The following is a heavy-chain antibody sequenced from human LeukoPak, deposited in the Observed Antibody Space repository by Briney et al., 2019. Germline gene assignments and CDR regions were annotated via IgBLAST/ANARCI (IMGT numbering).Heavy chain of an antibody. D-gene: IGHD5-24*01. CDR2: IYTGGRI. CDR1: GGSMTGNSHY. CDR3: ARLSVEMATYTIFDY. V-gene: IGHV4-61*02. J-gene: IGHJ4*02. Sequence: TSETLSLTCTVSGGSMTGNSHYWNWIRQPAGKGLEWIGRIYTGGRIMYNPSLKSRVAISIDTSKKQFSLKLSSMTAADTAVYYCARLSVEMATYTIFDYWGQGTLVTVSS.